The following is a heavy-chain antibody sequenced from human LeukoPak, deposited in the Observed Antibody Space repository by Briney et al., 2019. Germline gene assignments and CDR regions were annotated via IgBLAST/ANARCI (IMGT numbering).Heavy chain of an antibody. CDR1: GFTFSSYS. Sequence: GGSLRLSCAASGFTFSSYSMNWVRQAPGKGLEWVSSISSGSSYIYYADSVKGRFTISRDNAKNSLYLQMNSLRAEDTAVYYCARDRSGYSGYDEALGYWGQGTLVTVSS. V-gene: IGHV3-21*01. CDR3: ARDRSGYSGYDEALGY. CDR2: ISSGSSYI. J-gene: IGHJ4*02. D-gene: IGHD5-12*01.